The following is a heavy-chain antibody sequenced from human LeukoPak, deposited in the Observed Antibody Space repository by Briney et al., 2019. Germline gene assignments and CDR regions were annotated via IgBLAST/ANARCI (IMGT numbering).Heavy chain of an antibody. CDR1: GFTFSSYA. CDR2: ISGSGGST. V-gene: IGHV3-23*01. J-gene: IGHJ4*02. D-gene: IGHD3-9*01. CDR3: AKTLRYFDWLSPFDY. Sequence: PGGSLRLSCAASGFTFSSYAMSWVRQAPGKGLEWVSAISGSGGSTYYADSVKGRFTISRDNSKNTLYLQMNSLRAEDTAVYYCAKTLRYFDWLSPFDYWGQGTLVTVSS.